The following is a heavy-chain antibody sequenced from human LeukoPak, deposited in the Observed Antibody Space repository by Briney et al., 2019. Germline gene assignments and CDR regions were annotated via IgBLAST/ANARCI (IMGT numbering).Heavy chain of an antibody. CDR3: AAVPPMAILGVVTDY. Sequence: SVKVSCKASGFTFTSSAVQWVRQARGQRLEWIGWIVVGSGNTNYAQKFQERVTITRDMSTSTAYMELSSLRSEDTAVYYCAAVPPMAILGVVTDYWGQGTLVTVSS. J-gene: IGHJ4*02. D-gene: IGHD3-3*01. CDR2: IVVGSGNT. V-gene: IGHV1-58*01. CDR1: GFTFTSSA.